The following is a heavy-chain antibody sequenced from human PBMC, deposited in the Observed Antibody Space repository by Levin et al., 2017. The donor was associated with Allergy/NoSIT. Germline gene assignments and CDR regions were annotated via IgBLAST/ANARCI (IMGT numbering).Heavy chain of an antibody. Sequence: GESLKISCAASGFTFSSYAMSWVRQAPGKGLEWVSAISGSGGSTYYADSVKGRFTISRDNSKNTLYLQMNSLRAEDTAVYYCARSAFGVPSIDDYWGQGTLVTVSS. D-gene: IGHD3-3*01. CDR3: ARSAFGVPSIDDY. J-gene: IGHJ4*02. V-gene: IGHV3-23*01. CDR2: ISGSGGST. CDR1: GFTFSSYA.